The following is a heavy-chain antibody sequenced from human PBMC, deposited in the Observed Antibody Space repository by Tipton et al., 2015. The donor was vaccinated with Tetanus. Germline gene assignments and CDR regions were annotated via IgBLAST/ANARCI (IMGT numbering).Heavy chain of an antibody. D-gene: IGHD1-1*01. Sequence: TLSLTCAVYGGSFTGYYWSWIRQPPGKGLEWIGEINHSGSTNYDPSLKSRVTISLDTSKNQLSLKLSSVTAADTAVYYCANLVTTGRTTGYFDYWGQGTLVTASS. V-gene: IGHV4-34*01. CDR1: GGSFTGYY. J-gene: IGHJ4*02. CDR3: ANLVTTGRTTGYFDY. CDR2: INHSGST.